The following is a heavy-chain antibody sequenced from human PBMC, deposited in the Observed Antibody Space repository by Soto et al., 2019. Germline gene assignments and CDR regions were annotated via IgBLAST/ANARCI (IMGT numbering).Heavy chain of an antibody. Sequence: PVTVSCKASGGTFSSYAISWVRQAPGQGLEWMGGIIPIFGTANYAQKFQGRVTITAGESTSTAYRELSSLRSEDTAVYYCALTAVLYYYYGMDVWGQGTTVTVSS. V-gene: IGHV1-69*13. J-gene: IGHJ6*02. CDR1: GGTFSSYA. CDR3: ALTAVLYYYYGMDV. D-gene: IGHD3-9*01. CDR2: IIPIFGTA.